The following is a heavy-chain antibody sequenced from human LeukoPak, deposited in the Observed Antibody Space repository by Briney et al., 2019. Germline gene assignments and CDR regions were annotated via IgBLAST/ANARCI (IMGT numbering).Heavy chain of an antibody. CDR3: AKYQWLVRTYFDY. J-gene: IGHJ4*02. CDR1: GFTFSSYA. CDR2: ISGSGGST. V-gene: IGHV3-23*01. D-gene: IGHD6-19*01. Sequence: GGSLRLSCAASGFTFSSYAMSWVRQAPGKGLEWVSAISGSGGSTYYADSVKGRFTISRDNSKNTLYLQMDSLRAEDTAVYYCAKYQWLVRTYFDYWGQGTLVTVSS.